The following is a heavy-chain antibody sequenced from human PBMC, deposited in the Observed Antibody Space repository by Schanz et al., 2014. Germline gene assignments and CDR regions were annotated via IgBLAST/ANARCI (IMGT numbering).Heavy chain of an antibody. CDR3: ARDAADFYDSLTKEDY. CDR1: GYTFTSYG. V-gene: IGHV1-18*01. D-gene: IGHD3-9*01. Sequence: QVQLVQSGAEVKKPGASVKVSCKASGYTFTSYGISWVRQAPGQGLEWMGWISAYNGNTKYPQKLQGRVTMTTDTAKSTAYMELRSLRSDDTAVYYCARDAADFYDSLTKEDYWGQGTLVTVSS. J-gene: IGHJ4*02. CDR2: ISAYNGNT.